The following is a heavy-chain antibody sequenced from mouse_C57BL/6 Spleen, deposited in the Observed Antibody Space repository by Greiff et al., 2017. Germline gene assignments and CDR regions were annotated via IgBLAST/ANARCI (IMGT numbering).Heavy chain of an antibody. CDR2: IDPEDGET. D-gene: IGHD1-1*01. J-gene: IGHJ3*01. V-gene: IGHV14-2*01. CDR3: APYGSSLAWFAY. CDR1: GFNIKDYY. Sequence: EVMLVESGAGLVKPGASVKLSCTASGFNIKDYYMHWVKQRTEQGLEWIGRIDPEDGETKYAPKFQGKATITAATSSNTAYLQLSSLTSEDTAVYYCAPYGSSLAWFAYWGQGTLVTVSA.